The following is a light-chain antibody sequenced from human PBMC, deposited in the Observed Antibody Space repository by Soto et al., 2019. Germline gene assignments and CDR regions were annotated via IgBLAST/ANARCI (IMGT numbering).Light chain of an antibody. CDR2: EVS. V-gene: IGLV2-14*01. CDR1: SSDVGGYNY. CDR3: SSYTSSSTLDV. Sequence: QPVLTQPASVSGSPGQSITISCTGTSSDVGGYNYVSWYQQHPGKAPKLMIYEVSNRPSGVSNRFSGSKSGNTASLTISGLQAEAEADYYCSSYTSSSTLDVFGTGAKLTV. J-gene: IGLJ1*01.